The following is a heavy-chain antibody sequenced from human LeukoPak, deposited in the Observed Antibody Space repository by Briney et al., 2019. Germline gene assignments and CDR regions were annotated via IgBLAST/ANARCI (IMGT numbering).Heavy chain of an antibody. CDR2: IFHRGGT. V-gene: IGHV4-59*12. J-gene: IGHJ4*01. Sequence: SETLYVTCTVSGGSMRRYYWSWIRQPPGKGLEWLVYIFHRGGTHHNPSLRRRVTISVDKSKHHFSLPLRSVPAPATAVYPRGRDKQLGDYWGQGTLGTVS. CDR3: GRDKQLGDY. D-gene: IGHD5-18*01. CDR1: GGSMRRYY.